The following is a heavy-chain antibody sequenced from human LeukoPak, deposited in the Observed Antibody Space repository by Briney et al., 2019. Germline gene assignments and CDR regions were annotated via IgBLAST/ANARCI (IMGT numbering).Heavy chain of an antibody. CDR1: GFTFSSYA. V-gene: IGHV3-23*01. D-gene: IGHD4-17*01. J-gene: IGHJ4*02. CDR3: ARSYGDATFDY. CDR2: ISGSGGST. Sequence: PGRSLRLSCAASGFTFSSYAMSWVRQAPGKGLEWVSAISGSGGSTYYADSVKGRFTISRDNSKNTLYLQLSSLRAEDTAVYYCARSYGDATFDYWGQGTLVTVSA.